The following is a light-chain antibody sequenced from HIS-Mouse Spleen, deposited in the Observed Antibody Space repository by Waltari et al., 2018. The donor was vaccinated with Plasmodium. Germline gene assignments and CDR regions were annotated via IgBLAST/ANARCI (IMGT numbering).Light chain of an antibody. CDR1: QSVLYSSNNKNY. CDR3: QQYYSTPLT. Sequence: DIVMTQSPDSLAVSLGERATINCKSSQSVLYSSNNKNYLAWYQQKPGQPPKLLIYWASTRESGVPDRFSGGGAWTDFTLTISSLQAEDVAVDYCQQYYSTPLTFGGGTKVEIK. J-gene: IGKJ4*01. CDR2: WAS. V-gene: IGKV4-1*01.